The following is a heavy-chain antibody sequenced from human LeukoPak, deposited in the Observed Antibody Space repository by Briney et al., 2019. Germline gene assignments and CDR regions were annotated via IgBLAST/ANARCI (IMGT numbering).Heavy chain of an antibody. CDR3: ARIAFGGGYYYDSSGPALDY. Sequence: GGSRRLSCLGSGFGFSNYWMTWLRQAPGEGLEWVANIKEDGSVIYYADSVKGRFTISRDNAKNSLYLQMNSLRAEDTAVYYCARIAFGGGYYYDSSGPALDYWGQGTLVTVSS. V-gene: IGHV3-7*01. CDR1: GFGFSNYW. CDR2: IKEDGSVI. D-gene: IGHD3-22*01. J-gene: IGHJ4*02.